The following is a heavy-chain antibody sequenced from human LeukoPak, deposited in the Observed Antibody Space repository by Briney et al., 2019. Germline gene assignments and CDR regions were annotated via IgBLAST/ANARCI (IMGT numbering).Heavy chain of an antibody. CDR3: ARDYYDSSGSPSDY. J-gene: IGHJ4*02. V-gene: IGHV3-7*01. D-gene: IGHD3-22*01. CDR2: IKQDGSEK. CDR1: GFIFSSYW. Sequence: QPGGSLRLSCAASGFIFSSYWMSWVRQAPGKGLEWVANIKQDGSEKYYVDSVKGRFTISRDNAKNSLYLQMNSLRAEDTAVYYCARDYYDSSGSPSDYWGQGTLVTVSS.